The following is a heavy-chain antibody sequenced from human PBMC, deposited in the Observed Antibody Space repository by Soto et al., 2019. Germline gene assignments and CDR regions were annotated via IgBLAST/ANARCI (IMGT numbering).Heavy chain of an antibody. J-gene: IGHJ4*02. CDR2: TRGSGGDT. CDR1: GFTFSFCA. V-gene: IGHV3-23*01. D-gene: IGHD1-26*01. CDR3: VKGHSHSYYYFDY. Sequence: EVQLLESGGGLVQPGGSLRLSCAASGFTFSFCAMNWVRQAPGKGLEWVSSTRGSGGDTYYADSVRGRFTISRDNSKNTLSLQMNSLRVEDTAVYYCVKGHSHSYYYFDYWGQGTLVTVSS.